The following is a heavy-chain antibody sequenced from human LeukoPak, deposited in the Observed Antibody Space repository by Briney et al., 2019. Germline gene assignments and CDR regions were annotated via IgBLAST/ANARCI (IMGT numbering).Heavy chain of an antibody. V-gene: IGHV3-30*03. Sequence: QSGGSLRLSCAASGFTFSSYGMHWVRQAPGKGLEWVAVISYDGSNKYYADSVKGRFTISRDNSKNTLYLQMNSLRAEDTAVYYCATLSVIGSYSFDYWGQGTLVTVSS. J-gene: IGHJ4*02. D-gene: IGHD1-26*01. CDR3: ATLSVIGSYSFDY. CDR2: ISYDGSNK. CDR1: GFTFSSYG.